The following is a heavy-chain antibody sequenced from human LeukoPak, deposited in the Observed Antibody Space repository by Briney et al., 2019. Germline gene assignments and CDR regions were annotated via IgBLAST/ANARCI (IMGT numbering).Heavy chain of an antibody. CDR1: GFTFSSHA. J-gene: IGHJ4*02. CDR3: AKDRDSSSWYDYFDY. V-gene: IGHV3-23*01. Sequence: PGGPLRLSCAASGFTFSSHAMSWVRQAPGKGLEWVSVISAGGSTYYADSVKGRFTISRDNSKNTLYLQMNSLRAEDTAVYYCAKDRDSSSWYDYFDYWGQGTLVTVSS. CDR2: ISAGGST. D-gene: IGHD6-13*01.